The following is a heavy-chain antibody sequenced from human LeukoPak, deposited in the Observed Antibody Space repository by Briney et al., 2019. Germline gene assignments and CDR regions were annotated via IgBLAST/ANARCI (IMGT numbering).Heavy chain of an antibody. J-gene: IGHJ3*02. Sequence: ASVKVSCKASGYTFTGYYMHWVRQAPGQGLEWMGWINPNSGGTNYAQKFQGRVTMTRDTSISTAYMELSRLRSDDTAVYYCARDRGVPGPGNALDIWGQGTMVTVSS. V-gene: IGHV1-2*02. CDR1: GYTFTGYY. D-gene: IGHD2-8*01. CDR3: ARDRGVPGPGNALDI. CDR2: INPNSGGT.